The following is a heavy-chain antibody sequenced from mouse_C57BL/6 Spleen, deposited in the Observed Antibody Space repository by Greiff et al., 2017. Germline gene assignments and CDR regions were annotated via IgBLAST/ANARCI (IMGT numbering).Heavy chain of an antibody. Sequence: VQLQQPGAELVMPGASVKLSCKASGYTFTSYWMHWVKQRPGQGLEWIGEIGPSDSYTNYNHKFKGNSTLTVDKSSITAYMQLSSLTSADSAVYYCAKGSSSFDYWGQGTTLTVSS. CDR1: GYTFTSYW. CDR2: IGPSDSYT. D-gene: IGHD1-1*01. V-gene: IGHV1-69*01. J-gene: IGHJ2*01. CDR3: AKGSSSFDY.